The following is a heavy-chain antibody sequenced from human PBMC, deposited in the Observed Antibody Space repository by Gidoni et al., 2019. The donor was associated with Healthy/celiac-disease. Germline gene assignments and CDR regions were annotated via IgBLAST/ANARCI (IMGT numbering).Heavy chain of an antibody. CDR2: SSGSGGST. CDR3: AIGRSSGSRPGY. J-gene: IGHJ4*02. Sequence: EVQLLESGGGLVQPGGSLRLSCAASGFTFSSYAMSWVRQAPGKGLEWVSASSGSGGSTYYADSVKGRFTISRDNSKNTLYLQMNSLRAEDTAVYYCAIGRSSGSRPGYWGQGTLVTVSS. D-gene: IGHD3-22*01. V-gene: IGHV3-23*01. CDR1: GFTFSSYA.